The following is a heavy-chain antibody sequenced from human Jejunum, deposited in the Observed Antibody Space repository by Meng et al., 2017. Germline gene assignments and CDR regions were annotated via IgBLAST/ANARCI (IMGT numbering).Heavy chain of an antibody. D-gene: IGHD2-2*03. Sequence: GESLKISCAASGFTVGTYYMSWLRQAPGEGLEWVSILYTGGATYYADSVKGRFTISRDNSENTLYLQMNSLRVEDTAMYYCAKVLRESTMDMFFDYWGQGALVTVSS. V-gene: IGHV3-53*01. J-gene: IGHJ4*02. CDR3: AKVLRESTMDMFFDY. CDR2: LYTGGAT. CDR1: GFTVGTYY.